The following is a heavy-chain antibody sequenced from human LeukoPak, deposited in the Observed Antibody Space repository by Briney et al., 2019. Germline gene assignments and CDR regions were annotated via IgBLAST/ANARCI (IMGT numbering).Heavy chain of an antibody. D-gene: IGHD3-22*01. CDR1: GFTLSSYS. CDR3: ARDLYDSGAYSSPIDY. CDR2: ISSSSSYI. Sequence: GGSLRLSCAASGFTLSSYSMNWVRQAPGKGLEWVSSISSSSSYIHSADSVRGRLTISRDNAKNSLYLQMNSLRAEDTAVYYCARDLYDSGAYSSPIDYWGQGTLVTVSS. J-gene: IGHJ4*02. V-gene: IGHV3-21*01.